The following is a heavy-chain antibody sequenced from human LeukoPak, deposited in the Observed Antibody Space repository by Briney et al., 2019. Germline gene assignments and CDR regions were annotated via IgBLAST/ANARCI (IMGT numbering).Heavy chain of an antibody. CDR2: ICSSSSTI. D-gene: IGHD2-21*02. CDR3: ANLVTGD. CDR1: GFTFSSYS. J-gene: IGHJ4*02. Sequence: GGSLRLSCAASGFTFSSYSMIWVRQAPGKGLEWVSYICSSSSTIYYADSVKGRFTISRDNAKNSLYLQMNSLRAEDTAVHYCANLVTGDWGQGTLVTVSS. V-gene: IGHV3-48*01.